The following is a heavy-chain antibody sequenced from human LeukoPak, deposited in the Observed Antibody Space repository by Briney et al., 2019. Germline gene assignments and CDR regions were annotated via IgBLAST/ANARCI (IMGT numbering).Heavy chain of an antibody. J-gene: IGHJ4*02. V-gene: IGHV3-9*01. CDR2: ISWNSGSI. D-gene: IGHD6-13*01. CDR1: GFTFDDYA. Sequence: GGSLRLSCAASGFTFDDYAMHWVRQAPGKGLEWVSGISWNSGSIGYADSVKGRFTISRDNAKNSLYLQMNSLRAEDTALYYCAKARGIAAAAFNPFDYWGQGTLVTVSS. CDR3: AKARGIAAAAFNPFDY.